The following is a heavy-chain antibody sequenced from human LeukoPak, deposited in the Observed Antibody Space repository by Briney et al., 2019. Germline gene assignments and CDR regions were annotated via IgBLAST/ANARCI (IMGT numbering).Heavy chain of an antibody. Sequence: ASVKVSCKASGGTFSSYAISWVRQAPGQGLEWMGGIIPIFGTANYAQKFQGRVTITADESTSTAYMELSSLRSEDTAVYYCARGTNSSGYYSWFDPWGQGTLVTVSS. CDR3: ARGTNSSGYYSWFDP. CDR2: IIPIFGTA. J-gene: IGHJ5*02. D-gene: IGHD3-22*01. CDR1: GGTFSSYA. V-gene: IGHV1-69*13.